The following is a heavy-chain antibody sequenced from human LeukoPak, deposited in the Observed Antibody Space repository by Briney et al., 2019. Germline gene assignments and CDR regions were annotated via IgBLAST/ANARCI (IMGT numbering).Heavy chain of an antibody. Sequence: SETLSLTCTVSGGSISSYYWSWIRQPPGKGLEWIGYIYHSGSTYYNPSLKSRVTISVDRSKNQFSLKLSSVTAADTAVYYCARVGAVGTSSTSSTTDTYYYYMDVWGKGTTVTVSS. CDR1: GGSISSYY. J-gene: IGHJ6*03. D-gene: IGHD2-2*01. V-gene: IGHV4-59*12. CDR2: IYHSGST. CDR3: ARVGAVGTSSTSSTTDTYYYYMDV.